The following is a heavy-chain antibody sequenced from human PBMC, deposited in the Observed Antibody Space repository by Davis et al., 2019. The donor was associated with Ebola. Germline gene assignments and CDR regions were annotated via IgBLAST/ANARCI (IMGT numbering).Heavy chain of an antibody. V-gene: IGHV1-46*03. Sequence: ASVKVSCKASGYTFTSYYMHWVRQASGQGLEWMGIINPSGGSTSYAQKFQGRVTMTRDTSTSTVYMELSSLRSEDTAVYYCTRESGGGMDVWGQGTTVTVSS. CDR2: INPSGGST. CDR1: GYTFTSYY. D-gene: IGHD3-16*01. CDR3: TRESGGGMDV. J-gene: IGHJ6*02.